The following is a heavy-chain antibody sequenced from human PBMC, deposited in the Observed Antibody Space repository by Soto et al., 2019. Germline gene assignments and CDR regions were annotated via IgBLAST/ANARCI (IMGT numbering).Heavy chain of an antibody. CDR2: IYYSGST. D-gene: IGHD6-19*01. Sequence: SETLSLTCTVSGGSISSYYWSWIRQPPGKGLEWIGYIYYSGSTNYNPSLKSRVTISVDTSKNQFSLKLSSVTAADTAVYYCARVYSSGWSEYWGQGTLVTVSS. CDR1: GGSISSYY. V-gene: IGHV4-59*01. J-gene: IGHJ4*02. CDR3: ARVYSSGWSEY.